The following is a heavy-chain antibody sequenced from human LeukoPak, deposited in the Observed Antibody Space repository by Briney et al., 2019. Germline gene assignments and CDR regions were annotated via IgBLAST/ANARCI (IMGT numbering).Heavy chain of an antibody. CDR1: DRSISNYY. D-gene: IGHD4-23*01. V-gene: IGHV4-59*01. Sequence: SSETLSLTCPVSDRSISNYYWSWIRQPPGKGLECIGYIYYSGSTNYNPSLKSRVPISVDTSKSQFSLKVSSVTAADTAVYYCARGGNWFDYWGEGTRVTVSS. J-gene: IGHJ4*02. CDR2: IYYSGST. CDR3: ARGGNWFDY.